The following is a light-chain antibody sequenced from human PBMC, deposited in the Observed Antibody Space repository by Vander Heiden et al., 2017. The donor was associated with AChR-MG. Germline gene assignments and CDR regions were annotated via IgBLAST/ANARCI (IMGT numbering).Light chain of an antibody. CDR3: SSYTGSYTYVV. Sequence: QSPLPHPRSVLGPPDRPVTLSCTGTNRCLGGYNYCPWYQQHPSQAPKLMIYDVSKRPSGVPDRFSGSKSGNTASLTISGLQAEDEADYYCSSYTGSYTYVVFGGGTKLTVI. V-gene: IGLV2-11*01. CDR1: NRCLGGYNY. CDR2: DVS. J-gene: IGLJ2*01.